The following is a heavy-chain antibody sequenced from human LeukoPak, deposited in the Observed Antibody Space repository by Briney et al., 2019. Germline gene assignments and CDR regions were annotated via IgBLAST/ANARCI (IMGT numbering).Heavy chain of an antibody. Sequence: GGSLRLSCTASGFTFSSYAMSWVRQAPGKGLEWVSAVNGSGGSKNYAETVRGRVTITRDNSKSTVYLQMNRLRAEDTAVYYCARELGISVGGADYWGQGRLVTVSS. J-gene: IGHJ4*02. CDR3: ARELGISVGGADY. D-gene: IGHD5/OR15-5a*01. CDR1: GFTFSSYA. CDR2: VNGSGGSK. V-gene: IGHV3-23*01.